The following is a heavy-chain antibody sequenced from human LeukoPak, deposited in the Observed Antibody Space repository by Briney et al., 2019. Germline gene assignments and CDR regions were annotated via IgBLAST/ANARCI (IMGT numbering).Heavy chain of an antibody. D-gene: IGHD2-15*01. J-gene: IGHJ3*02. CDR3: ARGPSRRVDAFDI. CDR2: IYHSGST. Sequence: KASETLSLTCAVSGGSISSGGYSWSWIRQPPGKGLEWIGYIYHSGSTYYNPSLKSRVTISVDRSKNQFSLKLSSVTAADTAVHYCARGPSRRVDAFDIWGQGTMVTVSP. CDR1: GGSISSGGYS. V-gene: IGHV4-30-2*01.